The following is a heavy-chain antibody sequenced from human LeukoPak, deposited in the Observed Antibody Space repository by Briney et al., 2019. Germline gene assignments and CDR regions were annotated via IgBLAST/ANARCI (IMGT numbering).Heavy chain of an antibody. V-gene: IGHV3-21*01. Sequence: GGSLRLSCAASGFTFSSYSMNWVRQAPGKGLEGVSSISSSSSYIYYADSVKGRFTISRGNAKNSLYLQMNSLRAEDTAVYYCARGVVAAFYYYYMDVWGKGTTVTVSS. D-gene: IGHD2-15*01. CDR2: ISSSSSYI. CDR1: GFTFSSYS. J-gene: IGHJ6*03. CDR3: ARGVVAAFYYYYMDV.